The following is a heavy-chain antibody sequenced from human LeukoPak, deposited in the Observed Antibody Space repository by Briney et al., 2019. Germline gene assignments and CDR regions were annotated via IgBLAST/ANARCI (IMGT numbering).Heavy chain of an antibody. CDR3: ARAAMNLDGYNWWYFDY. CDR1: GYTFTGYY. CDR2: INPNSGGT. D-gene: IGHD5-24*01. J-gene: IGHJ4*02. Sequence: GASVKVSCKASGYTFTGYYIHWVRQAPGQGLEWMGWINPNSGGTNYAQEFQGRVTMTRDTSISTAYMELSRLRSDDTAVYYCARAAMNLDGYNWWYFDYWGQGTLVTVSS. V-gene: IGHV1-2*02.